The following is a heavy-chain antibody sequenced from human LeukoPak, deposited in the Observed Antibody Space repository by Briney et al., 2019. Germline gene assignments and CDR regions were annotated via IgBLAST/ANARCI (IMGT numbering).Heavy chain of an antibody. CDR3: ARNVSYSFDY. Sequence: PSETLSLTCDVSGYSIRSNYYWGWIRQPPGKGLEWIGSIYHSGSTYYNPSLKSRVTISVDTSKNQFSLKLSSVTAADTAVYYRARNVSYSFDYWGQGTLVTVSS. V-gene: IGHV4-38-2*01. CDR2: IYHSGST. D-gene: IGHD1-1*01. J-gene: IGHJ4*02. CDR1: GYSIRSNYY.